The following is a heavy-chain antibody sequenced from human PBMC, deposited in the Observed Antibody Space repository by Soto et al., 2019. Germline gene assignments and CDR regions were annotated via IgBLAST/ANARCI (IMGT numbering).Heavy chain of an antibody. Sequence: SETLSLTCAVYGGSFSGYYWSWIRQPPGKGLEWIGEINHSGSTNYNPSLKSRVTISVDTSKNQFSLKLSSVTAADTAVYYCARLHWGGSEHMWQNYFDYWGQGTQVT. CDR2: INHSGST. V-gene: IGHV4-34*01. CDR1: GGSFSGYY. CDR3: ARLHWGGSEHMWQNYFDY. D-gene: IGHD2-21*01. J-gene: IGHJ4*02.